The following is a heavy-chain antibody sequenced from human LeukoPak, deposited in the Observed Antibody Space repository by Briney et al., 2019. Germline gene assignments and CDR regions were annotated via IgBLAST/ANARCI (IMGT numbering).Heavy chain of an antibody. Sequence: GASVKVSCKASGYTFTGYYMHWVRQAPGQGLEWMGWINPNSGDSNYAQKFQGRVTMTRDTSINTAYMELSRLTSDDTAVYSCARASSSPGATDTFDIWGQGTMVTVSS. CDR3: ARASSSPGATDTFDI. D-gene: IGHD1-26*01. CDR2: INPNSGDS. J-gene: IGHJ3*02. CDR1: GYTFTGYY. V-gene: IGHV1-2*02.